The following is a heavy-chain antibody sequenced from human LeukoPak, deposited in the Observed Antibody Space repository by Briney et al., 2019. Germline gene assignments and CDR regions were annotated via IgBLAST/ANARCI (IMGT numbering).Heavy chain of an antibody. CDR2: FYYDGST. D-gene: IGHD2-21*02. V-gene: IGHV4-59*01. CDR1: GDSMSGDY. J-gene: IGHJ4*02. Sequence: PSETLSLTCTVSGDSMSGDYWCWIRQSPGMGLEWIGYFYYDGSTGYNPSLKSRATISVDTSKNQFSLKVNSVTAGDTAVYYCVRVDVESDIDSWGPGTLVTVSS. CDR3: VRVDVESDIDS.